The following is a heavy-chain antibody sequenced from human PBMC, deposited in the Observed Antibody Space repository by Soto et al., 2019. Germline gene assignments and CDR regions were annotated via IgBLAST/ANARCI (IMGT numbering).Heavy chain of an antibody. Sequence: QVRLVESGGGVVQPGRSLRLSCAASGFTFSSYGMHWVRQAPGKGLEWVAVISYDGSNKYYADSVKGRFTISRDNSKNTLYLQMNSLRAEDTAVYYCASQYYYDYVWGSYRPWENWGQGTLVTVSS. J-gene: IGHJ4*02. CDR3: ASQYYYDYVWGSYRPWEN. CDR1: GFTFSSYG. D-gene: IGHD3-16*02. V-gene: IGHV3-30*03. CDR2: ISYDGSNK.